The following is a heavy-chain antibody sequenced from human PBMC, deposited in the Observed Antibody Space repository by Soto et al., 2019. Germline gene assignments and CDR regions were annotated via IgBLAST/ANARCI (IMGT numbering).Heavy chain of an antibody. CDR1: GFTFSSYS. V-gene: IGHV3-48*01. J-gene: IGHJ4*02. CDR2: ISSSSTTI. Sequence: EVQLVESGGGLVQPGGSLRLSCAASGFTFSSYSINWVRQAPGKGLEWVSYISSSSTTIYYADSVKGRFTISRDNAKNPLYLQMKSLRAEDTAVYYCARETGPVDYWGQGTLVTVSS. D-gene: IGHD3-9*01. CDR3: ARETGPVDY.